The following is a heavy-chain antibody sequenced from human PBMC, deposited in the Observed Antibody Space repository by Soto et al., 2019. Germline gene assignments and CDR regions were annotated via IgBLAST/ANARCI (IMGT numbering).Heavy chain of an antibody. Sequence: GASVKVSCQASGNTVPNYAIHWVRQAPGQRLEWMGWINGGNGNTYYSEHFQGRVTFTRDTSAGTVYMQLSSLTSEDTAAYYCARDDSGFSGSHYIDYFNYWGQGALVTASS. CDR1: GNTVPNYA. D-gene: IGHD1-26*01. V-gene: IGHV1-3*01. J-gene: IGHJ4*02. CDR3: ARDDSGFSGSHYIDYFNY. CDR2: INGGNGNT.